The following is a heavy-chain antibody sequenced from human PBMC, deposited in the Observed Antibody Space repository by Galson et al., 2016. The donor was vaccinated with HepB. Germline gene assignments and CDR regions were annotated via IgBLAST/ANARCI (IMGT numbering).Heavy chain of an antibody. CDR2: ISGSGGST. V-gene: IGHV3-23*01. Sequence: SLRLSCAASGFTFSSFGMHWVRQAPGKGLEWVSGISGSGGSTYYAGSVKGRFTISRDNSKNTLYLQMNSLRAEDTAVYYCARRDVVVVVGASPSPFLGYWGQGALVTVSS. CDR1: GFTFSSFG. J-gene: IGHJ4*02. D-gene: IGHD2-15*01. CDR3: ARRDVVVVVGASPSPFLGY.